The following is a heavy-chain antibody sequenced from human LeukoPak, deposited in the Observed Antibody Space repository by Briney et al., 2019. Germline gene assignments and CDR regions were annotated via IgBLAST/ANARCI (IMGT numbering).Heavy chain of an antibody. J-gene: IGHJ6*03. CDR2: INPTDGAT. V-gene: IGHV1-46*01. CDR1: GYTFTMYY. D-gene: IGHD3-16*01. CDR3: ATEQTGGLSANVGGLFASYYTYYYMDV. Sequence: ASVKVSCKASGYTFTMYYIHWVRQAPGQGLEWMGVINPTDGATTYAQRFQGRVTMTRDMSTTTVYMDLRSLRSEDTAVYFCATEQTGGLSANVGGLFASYYTYYYMDVWGRGTTVTVSS.